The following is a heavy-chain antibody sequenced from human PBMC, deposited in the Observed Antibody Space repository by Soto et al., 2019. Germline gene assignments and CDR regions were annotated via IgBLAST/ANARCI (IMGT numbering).Heavy chain of an antibody. CDR2: IIPIFGTA. CDR1: RVAFSKFI. Sequence: QAQLEQSGGEVKKPGSSVKVSCKASRVAFSKFIVTWVRQAPGLGLEWVGGIIPIFGTANYAQKFQGRVTITPDESTSTSYMEVNNLRSEYTAVYYCAKVRYSSPMGYYYGMDVWGQGTTVTVS. J-gene: IGHJ6*02. CDR3: AKVRYSSPMGYYYGMDV. V-gene: IGHV1-69*01. D-gene: IGHD6-19*01.